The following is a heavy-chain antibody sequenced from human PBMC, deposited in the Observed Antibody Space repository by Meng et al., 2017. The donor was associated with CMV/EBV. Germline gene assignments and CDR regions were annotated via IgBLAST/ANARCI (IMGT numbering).Heavy chain of an antibody. V-gene: IGHV3-21*01. Sequence: GESLKISCAASGFTFSSYSMNWVRQAPGKGLEWVSSISSSSSYIYYADSVKGRFTISRDNAKNSLYLQLNSLRAEDTAVYYCARVKRSAGGGEHVLRFLEWLRTNSPYDYWGQGTLVTVSS. CDR3: ARVKRSAGGGEHVLRFLEWLRTNSPYDY. J-gene: IGHJ4*02. CDR1: GFTFSSYS. CDR2: ISSSSSYI. D-gene: IGHD3-3*01.